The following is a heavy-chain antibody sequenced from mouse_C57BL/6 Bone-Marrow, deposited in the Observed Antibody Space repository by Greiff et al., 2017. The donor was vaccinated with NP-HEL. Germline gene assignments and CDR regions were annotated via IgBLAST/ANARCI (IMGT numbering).Heavy chain of an antibody. Sequence: EVKVVESGGGLVKPGGSLKLSCAASGFTFSSYSMSWVRQTPEKRLEWVATISDGGSYTYYPDNVKGRFTISRDNAKNNLYLQMSHLKSEDTAMYYCARDRGGYYGYPWFAYWGQGTLVTVSA. CDR1: GFTFSSYS. D-gene: IGHD2-2*01. CDR2: ISDGGSYT. V-gene: IGHV5-4*01. J-gene: IGHJ3*01. CDR3: ARDRGGYYGYPWFAY.